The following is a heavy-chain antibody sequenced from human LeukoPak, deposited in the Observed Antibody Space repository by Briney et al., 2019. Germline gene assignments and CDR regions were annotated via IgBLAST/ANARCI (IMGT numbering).Heavy chain of an antibody. CDR2: ISSSSSYI. Sequence: PSETLSLTCTVSGGSIISSDYHWGWVRQAPGKGLEWVSSISSSSSYIYYADSVKGRFTISRDNAKNSLYLQMNSLRAEDTAVYYCARVVAGRGATTDYWGQGTLVTVSS. V-gene: IGHV3-21*01. CDR3: ARVVAGRGATTDY. CDR1: GGSIISSDY. D-gene: IGHD1-26*01. J-gene: IGHJ4*02.